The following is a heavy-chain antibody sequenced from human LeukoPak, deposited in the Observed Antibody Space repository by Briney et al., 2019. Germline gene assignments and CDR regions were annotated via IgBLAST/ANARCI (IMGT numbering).Heavy chain of an antibody. D-gene: IGHD3-10*01. CDR1: GFTFSSYS. CDR2: ISSSSSTI. V-gene: IGHV3-48*01. Sequence: GGSLRLSCAASGFTFSSYSMDWVRQAPGKGLEWVSYISSSSSTIYYADSVKGRFTISRDNAKNSLYLQMNSLRAEDTAVYYCARGSLTGFGELLNPWGQGTLVTVSS. J-gene: IGHJ4*02. CDR3: ARGSLTGFGELLNP.